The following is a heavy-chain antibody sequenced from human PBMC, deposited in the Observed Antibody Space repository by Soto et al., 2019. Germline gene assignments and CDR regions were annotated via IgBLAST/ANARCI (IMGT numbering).Heavy chain of an antibody. CDR2: STPNSGGT. J-gene: IGHJ3*02. V-gene: IGHV1-2*04. CDR1: GYPFPVYY. D-gene: IGHD2-2*01. Sequence: AAVKVSCRASGYPFPVYYMHWVRQAPGQGFEWMGWSTPNSGGTGYGQKYQGWVTMTRDTSISTAYSELSRLRSEATAVYYGATHYSRGDAFDIWGQGTMVTVSS. CDR3: ATHYSRGDAFDI.